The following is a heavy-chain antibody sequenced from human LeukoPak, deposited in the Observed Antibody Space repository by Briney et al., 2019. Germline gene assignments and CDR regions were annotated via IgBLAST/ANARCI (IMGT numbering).Heavy chain of an antibody. D-gene: IGHD1-1*01. CDR1: GFTFSNDG. CDR3: VREQSTAGTRMET. Sequence: GGSLRLSCAASGFTFSNDGMHWVRQAPGKGLEWVAVIWFDGSNMFYADSVKGRFTISRDDSKNTLFLQMSSLRAEDTAVYYCVREQSTAGTRMETWGQGTLVTVSS. CDR2: IWFDGSNM. V-gene: IGHV3-33*01. J-gene: IGHJ5*02.